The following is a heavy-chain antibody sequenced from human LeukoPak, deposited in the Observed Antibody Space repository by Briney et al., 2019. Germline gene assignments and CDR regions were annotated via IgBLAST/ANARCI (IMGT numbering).Heavy chain of an antibody. D-gene: IGHD2-15*01. CDR1: GFTFSIFE. Sequence: GGSLRLSCTVSGFTFSIFEMNWVRQAPGKGLEWVAYITNSGSTIDYADSVKGQFTISRDNARNSLYLQMSSLRAEDTAVYYCVRGGGPSYKYNAFDIWGQGTMVTVSS. V-gene: IGHV3-48*03. CDR3: VRGGGPSYKYNAFDI. J-gene: IGHJ3*02. CDR2: ITNSGSTI.